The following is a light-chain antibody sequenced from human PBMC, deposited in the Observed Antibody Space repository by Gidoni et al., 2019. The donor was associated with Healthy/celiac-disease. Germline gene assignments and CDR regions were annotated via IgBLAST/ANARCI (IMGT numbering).Light chain of an antibody. CDR3: QVWDSSSDFWV. CDR1: NIGSKS. Sequence: SYVLTQPPSVSVATGQTARITWGGNNIGSKSLHWYQQKPGQAPVLVVYDESDRPSGIPERFSGSNSGNTATLTISGVEAGDEADYYCQVWDSSSDFWVFGGGTKLTVL. CDR2: DES. V-gene: IGLV3-21*02. J-gene: IGLJ3*02.